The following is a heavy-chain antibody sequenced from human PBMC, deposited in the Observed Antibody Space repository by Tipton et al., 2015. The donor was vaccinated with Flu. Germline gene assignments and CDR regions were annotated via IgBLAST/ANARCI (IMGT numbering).Heavy chain of an antibody. J-gene: IGHJ4*02. CDR1: GFTFSSYE. CDR3: ARDSVFFGEGSDY. Sequence: GSLRLSCTASGFTFSSYEMNWVRQAPGKGLEWVSYISTSGSTMYYADSVEGRFTISRDNAKNSLYLQMNSLRAEDTAVYYCARDSVFFGEGSDYWGQGTLVTVSS. V-gene: IGHV3-48*03. CDR2: ISTSGSTM. D-gene: IGHD3-10*01.